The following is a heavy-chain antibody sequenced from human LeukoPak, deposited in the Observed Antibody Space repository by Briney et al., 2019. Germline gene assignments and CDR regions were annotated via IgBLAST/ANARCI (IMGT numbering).Heavy chain of an antibody. CDR2: INPSGGTT. CDR3: AREPRPVGATSFGYYFDY. Sequence: GASVKVSCEASGYTFTSYYIHWVRQAPGQGLEWMGIINPSGGTTVYAQNFQGRVIMTRDTSTSTVHMDLSSLRSKDAAVYYCAREPRPVGATSFGYYFDYWGQGTLVTVSS. D-gene: IGHD1-26*01. J-gene: IGHJ4*02. V-gene: IGHV1-46*01. CDR1: GYTFTSYY.